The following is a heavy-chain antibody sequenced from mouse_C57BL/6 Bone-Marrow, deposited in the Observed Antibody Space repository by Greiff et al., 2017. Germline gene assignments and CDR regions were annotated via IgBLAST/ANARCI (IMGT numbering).Heavy chain of an antibody. CDR3: ARRVYDGYYGAMDY. CDR2: IHPNSGST. D-gene: IGHD2-3*01. V-gene: IGHV1-64*01. J-gene: IGHJ4*01. CDR1: GYTFTSYW. Sequence: QVQLQQPGAELVKPGASVKLSCKASGYTFTSYWMHWVKQRPGQGLEWIGMIHPNSGSTNYNEKFKSKATLTVDKSSSTAYMKLSSLTSEDSAVYYCARRVYDGYYGAMDYWGQGTSVTVSS.